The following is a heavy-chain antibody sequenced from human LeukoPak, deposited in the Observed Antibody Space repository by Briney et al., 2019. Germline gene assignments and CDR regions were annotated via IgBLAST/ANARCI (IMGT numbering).Heavy chain of an antibody. V-gene: IGHV3-7*01. CDR2: INQDGSEK. J-gene: IGHJ4*02. D-gene: IGHD3-22*01. Sequence: GGSLRLSCAASGFTFSSYWMTWVRQAPGKGLVWVANINQDGSEKYYVDSVKGRFTISRDNARNPLYLQMNSLRAGDTAVYYCARGTMIGYYFDYWGQGTLVTVSS. CDR1: GFTFSSYW. CDR3: ARGTMIGYYFDY.